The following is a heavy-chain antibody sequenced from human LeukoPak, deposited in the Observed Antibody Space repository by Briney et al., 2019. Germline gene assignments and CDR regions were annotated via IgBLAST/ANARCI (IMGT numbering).Heavy chain of an antibody. Sequence: ASVKVSCKASGYTFTSYDINWVRQATGQGLEWVGWINPNSGGTNYAQKFQGRVTMTRDTSISTAYMELSRLRSDDTAVYYCARDRVDSSGSYAFDIWGQGTMVTVSS. CDR3: ARDRVDSSGSYAFDI. D-gene: IGHD3-22*01. CDR2: INPNSGGT. CDR1: GYTFTSYD. V-gene: IGHV1-2*02. J-gene: IGHJ3*02.